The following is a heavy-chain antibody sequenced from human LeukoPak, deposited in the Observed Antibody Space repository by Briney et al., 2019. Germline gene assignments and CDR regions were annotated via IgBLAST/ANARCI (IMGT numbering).Heavy chain of an antibody. J-gene: IGHJ4*02. CDR2: ISSSSSYI. CDR1: GFTFSSYS. CDR3: ARDQHRRRAVDY. Sequence: PGGSLRLSCAASGFTFSSYSMNWVRQAPGKGLEWVSSISSSSSYIYYADSVKGRFTISRDNAKNSLYLQMNSLRAEDTAVYYCARDQHRRRAVDYWGQGTLVTVS. V-gene: IGHV3-21*01. D-gene: IGHD2-21*01.